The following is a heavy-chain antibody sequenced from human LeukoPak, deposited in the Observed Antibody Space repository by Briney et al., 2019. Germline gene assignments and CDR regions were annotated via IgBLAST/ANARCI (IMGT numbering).Heavy chain of an antibody. J-gene: IGHJ4*02. D-gene: IGHD3-22*01. CDR2: INPSGGST. V-gene: IGHV1-46*01. CDR3: ARFYYYDSSGYSFDY. CDR1: GYTFTSYY. Sequence: ASVKVSCKASGYTFTSYYMHWVRQAPGQGLEWMGIINPSGGSTSYAQKFQGRVTITADESTSTAYMELSSLRSEDTAVYYCARFYYYDSSGYSFDYWGQGTLVTVSS.